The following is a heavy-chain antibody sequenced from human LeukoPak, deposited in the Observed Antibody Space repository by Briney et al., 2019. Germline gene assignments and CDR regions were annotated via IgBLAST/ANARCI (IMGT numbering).Heavy chain of an antibody. CDR2: MNPNSGNT. CDR1: GYTFTNYD. V-gene: IGHV1-8*03. J-gene: IGHJ4*02. D-gene: IGHD1-26*01. CDR3: ARGRGSRSFDY. Sequence: GSSVKVSCKASGYTFTNYDINWVRQATGQGLEWMGWMNPNSGNTGYAQKFQGRVTITRNTSISTAYMELSSLRSEDTAVYYCARGRGSRSFDYWGQGTLVSVSS.